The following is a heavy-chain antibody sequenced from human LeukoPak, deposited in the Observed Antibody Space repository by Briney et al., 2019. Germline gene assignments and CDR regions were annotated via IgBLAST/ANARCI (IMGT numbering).Heavy chain of an antibody. CDR3: ARFIAAAGTSYYFDY. Sequence: GASVTVSFKASGYTFTGYYMHWVRQAPGQGLEWMGWINPNSGGTNYAQKFQGRVTMTRDTSISTAYMELSRLRSDDTAVYYCARFIAAAGTSYYFDYWGQGTLVTVSS. V-gene: IGHV1-2*02. CDR1: GYTFTGYY. D-gene: IGHD6-13*01. CDR2: INPNSGGT. J-gene: IGHJ4*02.